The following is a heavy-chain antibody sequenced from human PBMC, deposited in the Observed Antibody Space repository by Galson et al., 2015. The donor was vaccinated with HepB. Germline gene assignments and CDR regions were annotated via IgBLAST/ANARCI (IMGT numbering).Heavy chain of an antibody. J-gene: IGHJ4*02. V-gene: IGHV1-3*01. CDR2: INAGNGNT. Sequence: SVKVSCKASGYTFTSYAMHWVRQAPGQRLEWMGWINAGNGNTKYSQKFQGRVTITRDTSASTAYMELSSLRSEDTAVYYCARGVKLRHYFDYWGQGTLVTVSS. D-gene: IGHD4-17*01. CDR3: ARGVKLRHYFDY. CDR1: GYTFTSYA.